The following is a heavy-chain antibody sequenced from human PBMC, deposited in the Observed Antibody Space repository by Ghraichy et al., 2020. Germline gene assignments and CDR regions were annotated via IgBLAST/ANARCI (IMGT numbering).Heavy chain of an antibody. CDR2: FSGSGGST. V-gene: IGHV3-23*01. CDR3: AKTYCYESSGYCCAFDI. D-gene: IGHD3-22*01. CDR1: GFTFSSYA. J-gene: IGHJ3*02. Sequence: GGSLRLSCAASGFTFSSYAMSWVRQAPGKGLEWVSAFSGSGGSTYYADSVTGRFTISRDNSKNTLYLQMNSLRAEDTAVYYCAKTYCYESSGYCCAFDIWGQGTMVTVSS.